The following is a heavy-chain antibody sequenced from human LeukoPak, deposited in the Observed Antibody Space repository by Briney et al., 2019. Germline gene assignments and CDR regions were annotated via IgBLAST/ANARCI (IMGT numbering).Heavy chain of an antibody. D-gene: IGHD3-10*01. V-gene: IGHV3-15*01. CDR1: GFTFSNAW. CDR3: TTDHYYGSGSDFDY. CDR2: IKSKTDGGTT. J-gene: IGHJ4*02. Sequence: GGSLRLSCAASGFTFSNAWMSWVRQAPGKGLEWVGRIKSKTDGGTTDYAAPVKGRFTISRDDSKNTLYLQMNSLKTEDTAVYYCTTDHYYGSGSDFDYWGQGTLVTVSS.